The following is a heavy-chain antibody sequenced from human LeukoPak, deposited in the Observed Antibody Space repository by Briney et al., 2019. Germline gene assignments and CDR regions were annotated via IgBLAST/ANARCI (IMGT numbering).Heavy chain of an antibody. CDR1: GFTFSSYG. CDR2: IDWTGGST. D-gene: IGHD4-17*01. CDR3: ARAILAVTNYFDY. Sequence: GGTLRLSCAASGFTFSSYGMSWVRQIPGRGLEWVSGIDWTGGSTGYLDSVKGRFTISRDNAKNSLYLQMNSLRAEDTALYFCARAILAVTNYFDYWGQGTLVTVSS. J-gene: IGHJ4*02. V-gene: IGHV3-20*04.